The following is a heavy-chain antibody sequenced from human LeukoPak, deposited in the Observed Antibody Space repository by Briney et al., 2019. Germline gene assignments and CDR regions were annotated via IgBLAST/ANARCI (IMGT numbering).Heavy chain of an antibody. D-gene: IGHD3-9*01. CDR1: GFTFSSYA. CDR3: AKDRGFEWALQWYFVL. V-gene: IGHV3-23*01. Sequence: PGGSLRLSCAASGFTFSSYAMSWVRQAPGKGLEWVSAISGGGGSTYYADSVKGRFTIFRDNSKNTLYLQIDSLRAEETAVYYCAKDRGFEWALQWYFVLGGRGTLVTVSS. J-gene: IGHJ2*01. CDR2: ISGGGGST.